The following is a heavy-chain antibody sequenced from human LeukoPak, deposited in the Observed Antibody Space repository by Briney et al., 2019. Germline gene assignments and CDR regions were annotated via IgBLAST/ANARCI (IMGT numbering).Heavy chain of an antibody. CDR1: GGTFSSYA. D-gene: IGHD3-3*01. J-gene: IGHJ4*02. V-gene: IGHV1-69*13. Sequence: SVKVSCKASGGTFSSYAISWVRQAPGQGLEWMGGIIPIFGTANYAQKFQGRVTITADESTSTAYMELSSLRSEDTAVYYCAGVLEWNPVGYFDYWGQGTLVTVSS. CDR3: AGVLEWNPVGYFDY. CDR2: IIPIFGTA.